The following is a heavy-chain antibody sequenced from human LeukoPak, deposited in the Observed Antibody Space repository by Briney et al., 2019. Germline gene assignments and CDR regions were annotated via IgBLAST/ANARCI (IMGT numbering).Heavy chain of an antibody. V-gene: IGHV4-39*07. CDR2: IYYSGST. D-gene: IGHD4-23*01. J-gene: IGHJ4*02. CDR1: GGSISSSSYY. Sequence: SETLSLTCTVSGGSISSSSYYWGWIRQPPGKGLEWIGSIYYSGSTYYNPSLKSRVTISVDTSKNQFSLKLSSVTAADTAVYYCARGVNDYGGNHYWGQGTLVTVSS. CDR3: ARGVNDYGGNHY.